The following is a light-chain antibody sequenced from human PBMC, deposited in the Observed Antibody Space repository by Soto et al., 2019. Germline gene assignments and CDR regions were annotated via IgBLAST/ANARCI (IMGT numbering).Light chain of an antibody. V-gene: IGKV1-8*01. CDR1: QGISSY. J-gene: IGKJ4*01. Sequence: AIRMTQSPSSLFASTGDRVTITCRASQGISSYLAWYQQKPGKAPKLLIYAASTLQSGVPSRFSGSGSGTDFTLTISCLQSEDFATYYFQQYYSYPPTFGGGTKVEIK. CDR3: QQYYSYPPT. CDR2: AAS.